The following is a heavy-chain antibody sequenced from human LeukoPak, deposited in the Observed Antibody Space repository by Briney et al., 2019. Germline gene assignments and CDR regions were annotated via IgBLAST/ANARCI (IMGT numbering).Heavy chain of an antibody. V-gene: IGHV3-23*01. D-gene: IGHD6-13*01. CDR3: AKRKSSSWYGEVFDY. Sequence: PGGSLRLSCAASGFTFSSYAMSWVRQAPGKGLEWVLAISGSGGSTYYADSVKGRFTISRDNSKNTLYLQMNSLRAEDTAVYYCAKRKSSSWYGEVFDYWGQGTLVTVSS. CDR1: GFTFSSYA. J-gene: IGHJ4*02. CDR2: ISGSGGST.